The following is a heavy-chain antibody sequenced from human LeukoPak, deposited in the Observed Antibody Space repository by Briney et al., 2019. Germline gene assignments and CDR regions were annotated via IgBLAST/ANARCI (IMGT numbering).Heavy chain of an antibody. J-gene: IGHJ2*01. CDR3: AASPSRITIFGVVPHRDWYFDL. V-gene: IGHV1-58*01. D-gene: IGHD3-3*01. CDR2: IVVGSGNT. Sequence: SVKVSCKASGFTFTSSAVQWVRQARGQRLEWIGWIVVGSGNTNYAQKFQERVTITRDMSTSTAYMELSSLRSEDTAVYYCAASPSRITIFGVVPHRDWYFDLWGRGTLVTVSS. CDR1: GFTFTSSA.